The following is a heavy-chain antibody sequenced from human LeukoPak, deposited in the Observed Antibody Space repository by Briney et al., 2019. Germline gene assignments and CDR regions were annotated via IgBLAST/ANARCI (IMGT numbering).Heavy chain of an antibody. CDR1: GGSITSNH. CDR2: IYSSGST. D-gene: IGHD2-15*01. V-gene: IGHV4-59*13. J-gene: IGHJ4*02. CDR3: AKGGYDNNDFHSDG. Sequence: SETLSLTCSVSGGSITSNHWDWIRQRPGLGLEWLGFIYSSGSTNYNPSLRSRITISVDTSKNQFSLELRSVTAADTAVYYCAKGGYDNNDFHSDGWGQGTLVLVSA.